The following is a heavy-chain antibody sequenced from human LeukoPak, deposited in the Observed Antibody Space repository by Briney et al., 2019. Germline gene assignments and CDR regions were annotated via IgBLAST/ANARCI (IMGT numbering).Heavy chain of an antibody. D-gene: IGHD6-13*01. V-gene: IGHV3-23*01. CDR3: AKSDSSSWYYYFDY. J-gene: IGHJ4*02. Sequence: GGSLRLSCSASGFAFSGFAMGWVRQAPGKGLEWVSSISGSGGNTYYADSVEGRFTISRDNAKNSLYLQMNSLRAEDTALYYCAKSDSSSWYYYFDYWGQGTLVTVSS. CDR2: ISGSGGNT. CDR1: GFAFSGFA.